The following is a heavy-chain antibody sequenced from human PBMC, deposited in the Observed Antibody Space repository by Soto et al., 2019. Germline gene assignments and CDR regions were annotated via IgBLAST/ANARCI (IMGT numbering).Heavy chain of an antibody. D-gene: IGHD6-19*01. CDR1: GYTITNYP. CDR3: GRESSGSGWSFDF. V-gene: IGHV1-18*04. Sequence: ASVKVSCKASGYTITNYPITWLRQAPGQGLEWMGWINTYNQNTIYAQKFQGRVTMTTDTSTSTSYLELGSLRSDDTAVYYCGRESSGSGWSFDFWGQGSLVTVSS. J-gene: IGHJ4*02. CDR2: INTYNQNT.